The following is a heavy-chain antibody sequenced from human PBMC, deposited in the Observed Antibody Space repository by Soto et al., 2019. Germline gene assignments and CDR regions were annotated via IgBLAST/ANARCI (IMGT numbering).Heavy chain of an antibody. Sequence: QVQRVQSGAEVKKPGSSVKVSCKASGGTFSSYAISWVRQAPGQGLEWMGGIIPIFGTANYAQKFQGRVTITADESTSTAYMQLRSLRSEATAVYYCARHRALRPHRWGRMDVWGQGTTVTVSS. V-gene: IGHV1-69*01. CDR3: ARHRALRPHRWGRMDV. CDR1: GGTFSSYA. J-gene: IGHJ6*02. D-gene: IGHD3-16*01. CDR2: IIPIFGTA.